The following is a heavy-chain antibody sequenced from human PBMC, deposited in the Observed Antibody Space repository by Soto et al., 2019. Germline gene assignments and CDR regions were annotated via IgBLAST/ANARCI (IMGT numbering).Heavy chain of an antibody. V-gene: IGHV3-23*01. CDR2: ISGSGGST. J-gene: IGHJ6*02. CDR3: AKDLSRVVQAEIYYYYGMDV. D-gene: IGHD2-2*01. CDR1: GFTFSSYA. Sequence: GGSLRLSCAASGFTFSSYAMSWVRQAPGKGLEWVSAISGSGGSTYYADSVKGRFTISRDNSKNTLYLQMNSLRAEDTAVYYCAKDLSRVVQAEIYYYYGMDVWGQGTTVTVSS.